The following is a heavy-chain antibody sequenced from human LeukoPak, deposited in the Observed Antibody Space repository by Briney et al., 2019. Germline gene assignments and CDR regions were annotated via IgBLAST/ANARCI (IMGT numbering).Heavy chain of an antibody. CDR2: IIPIFGTA. Sequence: SVKVSCKASGGTFSSYAISWVRQAPGQGLEWMGGIIPIFGTANYAQKFQGRVTITADESTSTAYMELSSLRSEDTAVYYCARHLKLVGVFDYWGQGTLVTVSS. V-gene: IGHV1-69*13. CDR1: GGTFSSYA. CDR3: ARHLKLVGVFDY. D-gene: IGHD3-22*01. J-gene: IGHJ4*02.